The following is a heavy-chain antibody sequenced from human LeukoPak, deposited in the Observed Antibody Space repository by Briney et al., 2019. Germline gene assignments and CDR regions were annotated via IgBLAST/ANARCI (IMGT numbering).Heavy chain of an antibody. CDR2: IYSGGST. J-gene: IGHJ3*02. D-gene: IGHD3-22*01. V-gene: IGHV3-66*01. CDR3: ARELTMIVVVITDAFDI. Sequence: PGGSLRLSCAASGFTVSPNYMTWVRQAPGKGLEWVSVIYSGGSTYYADSVKGRFTISRDNSKNTLYLQMNSLRAEDTAVYYCARELTMIVVVITDAFDIWGQGAMVTVSS. CDR1: GFTVSPNY.